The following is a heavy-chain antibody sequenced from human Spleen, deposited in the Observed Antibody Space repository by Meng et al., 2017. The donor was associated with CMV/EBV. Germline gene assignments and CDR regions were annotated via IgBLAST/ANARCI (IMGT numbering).Heavy chain of an antibody. V-gene: IGHV4-34*01. Sequence: SETLSLTCAVYGGSFSHYYLTWIRQPPGKGLEWIGEINHSGSTNYNPSLKSRVTISVDPSKNQFSLRLTSVTAADTALYYCAMRTAAVTAAPMFRRRAGGAFENWGQGPLVTVSS. J-gene: IGHJ1*01. D-gene: IGHD3-10*01. CDR3: AMRTAAVTAAPMFRRRAGGAFEN. CDR1: GGSFSHYY. CDR2: INHSGST.